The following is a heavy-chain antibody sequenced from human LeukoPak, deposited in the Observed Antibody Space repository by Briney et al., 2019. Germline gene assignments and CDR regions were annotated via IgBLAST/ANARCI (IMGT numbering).Heavy chain of an antibody. Sequence: GGSLRLSCAASGFTISSYAMHWVRQAPGKGLEYVSAISSNGGSTYYANSVKGRFTISRDNSKNTLYLQMGSLRAEDMAVYYCARGYCSSTSCYPDYWGQGTLVTVSS. CDR3: ARGYCSSTSCYPDY. V-gene: IGHV3-64*01. J-gene: IGHJ4*02. D-gene: IGHD2-2*01. CDR1: GFTISSYA. CDR2: ISSNGGST.